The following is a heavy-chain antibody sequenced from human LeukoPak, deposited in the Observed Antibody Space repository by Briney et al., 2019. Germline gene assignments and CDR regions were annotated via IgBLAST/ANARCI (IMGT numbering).Heavy chain of an antibody. Sequence: ASVKVSCKASGYTFTSYYMHWVRQAPGQGLEWMGKINPSGGSTSYAQKFQGRVTMTRDMSTSTVYMELSSLRSEDTAVYYCATSTPLLRYFDWFNKGHYYYYMDVWGKGTTVTVSS. V-gene: IGHV1-46*01. CDR3: ATSTPLLRYFDWFNKGHYYYYMDV. D-gene: IGHD3-9*01. J-gene: IGHJ6*03. CDR1: GYTFTSYY. CDR2: INPSGGST.